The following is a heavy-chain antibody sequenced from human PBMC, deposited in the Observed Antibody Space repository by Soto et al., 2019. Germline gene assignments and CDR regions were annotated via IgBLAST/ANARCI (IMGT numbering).Heavy chain of an antibody. D-gene: IGHD3-22*01. Sequence: ASVKVSCKASGYTFITYGISWVRQAPGQGLEWMGWISSYNGNTNYAQKLQGRVTMTTDTSTTTAYMELRSLRSEDTAVYYCASASYDYDSSGYSFNYYYYGMDVWGQGTTVTVSS. V-gene: IGHV1-18*01. CDR2: ISSYNGNT. J-gene: IGHJ6*02. CDR3: ASASYDYDSSGYSFNYYYYGMDV. CDR1: GYTFITYG.